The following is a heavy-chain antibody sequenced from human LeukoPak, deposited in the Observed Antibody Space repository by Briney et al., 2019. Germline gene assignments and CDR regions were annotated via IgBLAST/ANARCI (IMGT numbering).Heavy chain of an antibody. Sequence: ASVKVSCKVSGYTLTELSMHWVRQAPGKGLEWMGGFDPEDGETIYAQKFQGRVTMTEDTSTDTAYMERSSLRSEDTAVYYCATLADYYDSSGGYHRDYYYYYMDVWGKGTTVTISS. J-gene: IGHJ6*03. CDR2: FDPEDGET. CDR1: GYTLTELS. D-gene: IGHD3-22*01. CDR3: ATLADYYDSSGGYHRDYYYYYMDV. V-gene: IGHV1-24*01.